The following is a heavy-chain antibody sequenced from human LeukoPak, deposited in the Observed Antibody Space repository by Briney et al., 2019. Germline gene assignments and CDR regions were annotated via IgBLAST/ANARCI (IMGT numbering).Heavy chain of an antibody. J-gene: IGHJ4*02. CDR3: ARTLTTDIDY. CDR1: GYSFTTYW. Sequence: GESLKISCKGSGYSFTTYWIGWVRQTPGKGLEWMGIIHPGESDTRYSPSFQGHVAISADKSISAAYLQWSSLRASDTAMYYCARTLTTDIDYWGQGTLVTVSS. V-gene: IGHV5-51*01. CDR2: IHPGESDT. D-gene: IGHD4-11*01.